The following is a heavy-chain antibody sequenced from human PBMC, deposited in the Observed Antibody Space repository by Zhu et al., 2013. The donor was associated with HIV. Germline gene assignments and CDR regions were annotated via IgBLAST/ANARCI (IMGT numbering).Heavy chain of an antibody. V-gene: IGHV4-59*01. J-gene: IGHJ6*02. Sequence: QVQLQESGPGLVKPSETLSLTCTVSGGSISSYYWSWIRQPPGKGLEWIGYIYYSGSTNYNPSLKSRVTISVDTSKNQFSLKLSSVTAADTAVYYCARNVYYYYGMDVWGQGTTVTVSS. CDR2: IYYSGST. CDR1: GGSISSYY. CDR3: ARNVYYYYGMDV.